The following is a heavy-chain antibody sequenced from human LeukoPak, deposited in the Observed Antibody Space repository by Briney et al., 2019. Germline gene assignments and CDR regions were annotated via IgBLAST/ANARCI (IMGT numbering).Heavy chain of an antibody. Sequence: PSETLSLTCTVFGYSISSGYYWGWIRQPPGEGLEWIGSIYHSGSTYYNPSLKSRVTISVDTSKNQFSLKLSSVTAADTAVYYCARGLAAAGYYYYMDVWGKGTTVTISS. CDR1: GYSISSGYY. V-gene: IGHV4-38-2*02. CDR2: IYHSGST. J-gene: IGHJ6*03. CDR3: ARGLAAAGYYYYMDV. D-gene: IGHD6-13*01.